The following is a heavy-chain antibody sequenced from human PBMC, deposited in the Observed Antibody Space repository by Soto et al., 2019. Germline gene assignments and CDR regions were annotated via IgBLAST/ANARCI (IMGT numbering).Heavy chain of an antibody. CDR1: GGSFSGYY. CDR2: ITYSGST. Sequence: SQTLSLTCAVYGGSFSGYYWTWIRQPPGKGLEWIGFITYSGSTNYNPSLWSRVSMSVDTSKNQFSLHVNSVTAADTAVYYCATMGTPVTGLYYFDHCGQGTLVTVSS. CDR3: ATMGTPVTGLYYFDH. D-gene: IGHD4-17*01. J-gene: IGHJ4*02. V-gene: IGHV4-34*09.